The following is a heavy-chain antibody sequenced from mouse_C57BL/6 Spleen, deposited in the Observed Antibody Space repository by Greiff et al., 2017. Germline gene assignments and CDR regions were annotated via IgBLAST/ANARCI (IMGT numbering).Heavy chain of an antibody. V-gene: IGHV5-9-1*02. Sequence: EVQLVESGEGLVKPGGSLKLSCAASGFTFSSYAMSWVRQTPEKRLEWVAYISSGGDYIYYADTVKGRFTISRDNARNTLYLQMSSLKSEDTAMYYCTRRGGYSYWYFDVWGTGTTVTVSS. CDR2: ISSGGDYI. J-gene: IGHJ1*03. CDR3: TRRGGYSYWYFDV. CDR1: GFTFSSYA. D-gene: IGHD2-3*01.